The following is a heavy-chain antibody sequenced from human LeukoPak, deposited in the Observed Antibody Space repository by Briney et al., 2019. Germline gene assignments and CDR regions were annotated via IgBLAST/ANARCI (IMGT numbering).Heavy chain of an antibody. V-gene: IGHV3-30*04. CDR2: ISYDGSNK. CDR1: GFTFSSYA. Sequence: GGSLRLSCAASGFTFSSYAMHWVRQAPGKGLEWAAVISYDGSNKYYADSVKGRFTISRDNSKNTLYLQMNSLRAEDTAVYYCARDRGAAGLFDYWGQGTLVTVSS. J-gene: IGHJ4*02. CDR3: ARDRGAAGLFDY. D-gene: IGHD6-13*01.